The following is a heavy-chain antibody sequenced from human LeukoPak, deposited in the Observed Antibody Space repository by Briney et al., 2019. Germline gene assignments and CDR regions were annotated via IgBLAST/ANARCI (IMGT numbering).Heavy chain of an antibody. CDR1: GGSISSYY. CDR3: ARHFRGRSYGFVY. D-gene: IGHD5-18*01. Sequence: SETLSLTCTVSGGSISSYYWSWIRQPPGKGLEWIGYIYYSGSTNYNPSLKSRVTISVDTSKNQFSLKLSSVTAADTAVYYCARHFRGRSYGFVYWGQGTLVTVSS. CDR2: IYYSGST. J-gene: IGHJ4*02. V-gene: IGHV4-59*08.